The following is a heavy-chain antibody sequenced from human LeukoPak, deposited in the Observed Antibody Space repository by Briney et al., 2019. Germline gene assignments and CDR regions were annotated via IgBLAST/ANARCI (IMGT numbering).Heavy chain of an antibody. Sequence: QPGGSLRLSCAASGFTFSSYWMSWVRQAPGKGLEWVAKIKKDGSEKYYVDSVKGRFTISRDNAKTSLSLQMNSLSPEDTAVYYCTRHLSGVTGYTYGRGIDYWGQGTLVTVSS. CDR2: IKKDGSEK. V-gene: IGHV3-7*01. CDR1: GFTFSSYW. D-gene: IGHD5-18*01. J-gene: IGHJ4*02. CDR3: TRHLSGVTGYTYGRGIDY.